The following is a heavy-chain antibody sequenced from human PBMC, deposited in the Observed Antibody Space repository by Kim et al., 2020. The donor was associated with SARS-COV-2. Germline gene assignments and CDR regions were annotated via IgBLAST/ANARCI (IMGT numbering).Heavy chain of an antibody. Sequence: GGSLRLSCAASGFTFSSYGMHWVRQAPGKGLEWVAVISYDGSNKYYADSVKGRFTISRDNSKNTLYLQMNSLRAEDTAVYYCAKLYSSSSDTDYWGQGTLVTVSS. CDR3: AKLYSSSSDTDY. CDR1: GFTFSSYG. D-gene: IGHD6-6*01. V-gene: IGHV3-30*18. J-gene: IGHJ4*02. CDR2: ISYDGSNK.